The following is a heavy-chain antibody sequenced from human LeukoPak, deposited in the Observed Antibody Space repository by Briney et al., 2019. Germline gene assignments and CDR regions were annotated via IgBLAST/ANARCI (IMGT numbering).Heavy chain of an antibody. Sequence: GGSLRLSCAASGFTFSSYWTHWVRHAPGKGLVWVSHINTVGSRTSYADSVKGRFTISRDNAKNTLYLQMNSLRAEDTAVYYCARPLAVCSGGSCYPYYFGYWGQGTLVTASS. CDR1: GFTFSSYW. CDR2: INTVGSRT. CDR3: ARPLAVCSGGSCYPYYFGY. D-gene: IGHD2-15*01. V-gene: IGHV3-74*01. J-gene: IGHJ4*02.